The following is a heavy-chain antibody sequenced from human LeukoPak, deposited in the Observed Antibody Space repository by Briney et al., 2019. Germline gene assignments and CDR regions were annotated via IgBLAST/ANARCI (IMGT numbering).Heavy chain of an antibody. J-gene: IGHJ3*02. Sequence: GASVKVSCKASGFTFTSSAVQWVRHARGQRLEWIGWIVVGSGNTNYAQKFQERVTITRDMSTSTAYMELSSLRSEDTAVYYCAADISGYGPTVTTPNDAFDIWGQGTMVTVSS. CDR1: GFTFTSSA. CDR3: AADISGYGPTVTTPNDAFDI. V-gene: IGHV1-58*01. CDR2: IVVGSGNT. D-gene: IGHD4-17*01.